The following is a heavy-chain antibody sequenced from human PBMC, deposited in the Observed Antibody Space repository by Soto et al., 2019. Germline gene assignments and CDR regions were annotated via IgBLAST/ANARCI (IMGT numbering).Heavy chain of an antibody. J-gene: IGHJ6*02. CDR2: ISAGNGNT. CDR3: ARDHNVGGYYFYGMDF. CDR1: GYTFTSYA. Sequence: QVQLVQSGAEVKKPGASVKVSCKASGYTFTSYAMHWVRQAPGQRLEWMGWISAGNGNTRYSQKFQGRVTITRDTSASTAYMRLSSLGSEDTAVEYCARDHNVGGYYFYGMDFLGQGTTDTVSS. V-gene: IGHV1-3*01. D-gene: IGHD3-3*01.